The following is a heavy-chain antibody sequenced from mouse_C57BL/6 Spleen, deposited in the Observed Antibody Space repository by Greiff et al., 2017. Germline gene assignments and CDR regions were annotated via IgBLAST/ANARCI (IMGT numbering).Heavy chain of an antibody. V-gene: IGHV3-6*01. CDR1: GYSITSGYY. CDR2: ISYDGSN. D-gene: IGHD1-1*01. CDR3: ARSLLLRGWYFDV. J-gene: IGHJ1*03. Sequence: DVQLQESGPGLVKPSQSLSLTCSVTGYSITSGYYWNWIRQFPGNKLEWMGYISYDGSNNYNPSLKNRISITRDTSKNQFFLKLNSVTTEDTATYYCARSLLLRGWYFDVWGTGTTVTVSS.